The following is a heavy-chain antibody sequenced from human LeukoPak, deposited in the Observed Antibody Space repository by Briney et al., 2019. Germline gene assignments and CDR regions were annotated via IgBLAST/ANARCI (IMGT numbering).Heavy chain of an antibody. CDR2: IVPIFGKT. V-gene: IGHV1-69*05. CDR3: ARGWGIPAPISWFDP. Sequence: ASVKVSCKASGGSFSSNIIGWVRQAPGQGLEWMRGIVPIFGKTKYAQKFQGRVTITTDESSSTAYMELSSLRSDDTAIYYCARGWGIPAPISWFDPWGQGTLVTVSS. CDR1: GGSFSSNI. D-gene: IGHD2-2*01. J-gene: IGHJ5*02.